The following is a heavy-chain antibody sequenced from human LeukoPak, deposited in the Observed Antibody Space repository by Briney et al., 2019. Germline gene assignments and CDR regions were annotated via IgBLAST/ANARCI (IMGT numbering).Heavy chain of an antibody. Sequence: AGSLRLSCAASGFSFSGYDMSWVRQAPGKGLEWVSAISGSGGSTYYADSVKGRFTISRDNSNNTLYLQMNSLRAEDTAVFYCARDEGSGSYLDYWGQGTLVAVSS. CDR2: ISGSGGST. CDR1: GFSFSGYD. V-gene: IGHV3-23*01. D-gene: IGHD3-10*01. CDR3: ARDEGSGSYLDY. J-gene: IGHJ4*02.